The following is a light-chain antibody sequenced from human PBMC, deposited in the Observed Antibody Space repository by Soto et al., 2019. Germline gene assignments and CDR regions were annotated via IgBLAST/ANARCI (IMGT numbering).Light chain of an antibody. J-gene: IGKJ1*01. CDR2: DAS. CDR3: QQYNSYSKT. Sequence: DIQMSQSPSTLSASVGDRVTITCRASQSSRTWLAWYQQKPGKAPKLLIYDASSLESGVPSGFSGSGSGTEFTLTISSLQPDDFATYYGQQYNSYSKTFGQGTKVDIK. CDR1: QSSRTW. V-gene: IGKV1-5*01.